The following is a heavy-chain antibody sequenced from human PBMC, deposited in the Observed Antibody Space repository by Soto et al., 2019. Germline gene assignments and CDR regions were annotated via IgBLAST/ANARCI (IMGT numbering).Heavy chain of an antibody. CDR2: IYYSGST. CDR1: GGSISSGGYY. D-gene: IGHD3-22*01. J-gene: IGHJ5*02. Sequence: SETLSLTCTVSGGSISSGGYYWSWIRQHPGKGLERIGYIYYSGSTYYNPSLKSRVTISVDTSKNQFSLKLSSVTAADTAVYYCARLRRSSGYYFPHNWFDPWGQGTLVTVSS. CDR3: ARLRRSSGYYFPHNWFDP. V-gene: IGHV4-31*03.